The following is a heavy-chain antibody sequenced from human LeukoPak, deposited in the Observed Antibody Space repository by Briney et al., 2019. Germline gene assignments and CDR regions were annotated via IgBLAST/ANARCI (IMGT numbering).Heavy chain of an antibody. Sequence: GNTKYSQKFQGRVTITRDTSASTAYMELSSLRSEDTAVYYCARANIVVVPAAMWCEFDPWGQGTLVTVSS. V-gene: IGHV1-3*01. J-gene: IGHJ5*02. CDR3: ARANIVVVPAAMWCEFDP. CDR2: GNT. D-gene: IGHD2-2*01.